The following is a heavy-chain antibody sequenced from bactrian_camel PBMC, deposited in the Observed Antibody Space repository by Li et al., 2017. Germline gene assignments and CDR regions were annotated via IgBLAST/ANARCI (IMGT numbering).Heavy chain of an antibody. CDR3: ATARGFRDPPRTRDFKS. CDR2: LASYGTT. CDR1: GFSFDDAD. Sequence: HVQLVESGGDSVQAGGSLTLSCTGSGFSFDDADMGWYRRGSGSDCKLVSALASYGTTYYLGSVKGRFTISRDNPKKKIVYLQMDNLKPEDTSIYYCATARGFRDPPRTRDFKSWGQGTQDTVS. J-gene: IGHJ6*01. D-gene: IGHD1*01. V-gene: IGHV3S53*01.